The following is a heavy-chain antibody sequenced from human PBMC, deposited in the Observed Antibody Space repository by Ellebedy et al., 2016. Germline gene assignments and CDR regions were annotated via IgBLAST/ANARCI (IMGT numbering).Heavy chain of an antibody. D-gene: IGHD4-17*01. CDR3: AKDRDDYGDYVFDY. J-gene: IGHJ4*02. CDR1: GFTFSNYY. CDR2: INGDGNVT. Sequence: GGSLRLXXVASGFTFSNYYMHWVRQAPGKGLVWVSRINGDGNVTNYADSVKGRFTISRDNSKNTLYLQMGSLKAEDTAVYYCAKDRDDYGDYVFDYWGQGTLVTVSS. V-gene: IGHV3-74*01.